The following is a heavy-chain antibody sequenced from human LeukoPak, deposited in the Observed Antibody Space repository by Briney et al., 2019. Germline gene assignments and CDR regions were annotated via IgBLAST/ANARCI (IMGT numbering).Heavy chain of an antibody. D-gene: IGHD5-18*01. J-gene: IGHJ3*02. CDR3: ARDLSKYSYGFDAFDI. CDR1: GYSISSGYS. V-gene: IGHV4-38-2*02. CDR2: IYQSGST. Sequence: PETLSLTCAVSGYSISSGYSWGWIRQPPGKGLEWLGGIYQSGSTYYNPSLKSRVTPSVDTSKNQFSLKLSSVTAADTAVYYCARDLSKYSYGFDAFDIWGQGTMVTVSS.